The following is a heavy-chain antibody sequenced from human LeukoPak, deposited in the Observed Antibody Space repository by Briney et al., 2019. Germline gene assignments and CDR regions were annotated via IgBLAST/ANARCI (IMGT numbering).Heavy chain of an antibody. D-gene: IGHD2-2*02. J-gene: IGHJ5*02. Sequence: ASLKVSCKASGYTLSNYGISWLRQAPGQGLEGMGWISGSIANTASAPNFEGRVTMTTDTSRSTAYMELRSPSSEDTAMYYCARHLRRSKSLYGENNWFDPWGQGTQVTVSS. CDR1: GYTLSNYG. CDR3: ARHLRRSKSLYGENNWFDP. V-gene: IGHV1-18*04. CDR2: ISGSIANT.